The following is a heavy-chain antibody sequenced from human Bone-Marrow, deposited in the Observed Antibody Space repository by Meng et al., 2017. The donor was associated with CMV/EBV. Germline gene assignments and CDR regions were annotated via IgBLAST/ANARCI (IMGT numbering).Heavy chain of an antibody. CDR3: ARDESRDGYNLPY. Sequence: GSLRLSCTVPGGSISSYYWSWIRQPPGKGLEWIGYIYYSGSTNYNPSLKSRVTIPVDTSKNQFSLKLSSVTAADTAVYYCARDESRDGYNLPYWGQGTLVTVSS. V-gene: IGHV4-59*12. D-gene: IGHD5-24*01. CDR2: IYYSGST. CDR1: GGSISSYY. J-gene: IGHJ4*02.